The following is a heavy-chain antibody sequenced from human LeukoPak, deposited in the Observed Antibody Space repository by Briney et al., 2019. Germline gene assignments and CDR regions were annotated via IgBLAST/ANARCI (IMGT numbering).Heavy chain of an antibody. CDR1: GGTFSSYA. CDR2: IIPIFGTA. Sequence: ASVKVSCKASGGTFSSYAISWVRQAPGQGLEWMGGIIPIFGTANYAQKFQGRVTITADESTSTAYMELSSLRSEDTAVYYCAGVRYRITMVRGVSPPFDYWGQGTLVTVSS. V-gene: IGHV1-69*13. CDR3: AGVRYRITMVRGVSPPFDY. D-gene: IGHD3-10*01. J-gene: IGHJ4*02.